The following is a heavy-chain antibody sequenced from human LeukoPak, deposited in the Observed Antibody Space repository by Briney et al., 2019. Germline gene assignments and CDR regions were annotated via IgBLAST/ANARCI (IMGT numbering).Heavy chain of an antibody. J-gene: IGHJ3*02. CDR1: GDSISSGDYY. CDR2: IYTSGST. D-gene: IGHD2-2*01. CDR3: ARDRDPPAVLDAFDI. V-gene: IGHV4-61*02. Sequence: SETLSLTCTVSGDSISSGDYYWSWIRQPAGKGLEWIGRIYTSGSTNYNPSLKSRVTMSVDTSKNQFSLKLSSVTAADTAVYYCARDRDPPAVLDAFDIWGQGTMVTVSS.